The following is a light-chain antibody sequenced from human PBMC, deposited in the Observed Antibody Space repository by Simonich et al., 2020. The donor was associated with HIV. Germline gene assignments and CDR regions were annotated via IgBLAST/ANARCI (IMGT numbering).Light chain of an antibody. J-gene: IGKJ4*01. CDR2: TSS. CDR3: QQYGSSPLT. CDR1: QSVRSSY. Sequence: EIVLTQSPGTLSLSPGERATLSCRASQSVRSSYLSWYQQKPGQAPRLLIYTSSYRTTGIPDRFSGSGSGTDFTLTISRLEPEDFAVYYCQQYGSSPLTFGGGTKVEIK. V-gene: IGKV3-20*01.